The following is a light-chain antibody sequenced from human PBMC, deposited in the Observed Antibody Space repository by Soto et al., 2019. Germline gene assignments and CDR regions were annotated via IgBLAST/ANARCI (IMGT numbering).Light chain of an antibody. V-gene: IGLV2-23*02. CDR1: SRDVGSYNL. Sequence: QSARAQPASVSGSPGHSITISRTGTSRDVGSYNLVPLYQQHPGKAPKLMIYEVSKRPSGVSNRFSGSKSANTASLTISGLQADDEADYYCCSYGGRSTYVFGPGTKVTVL. J-gene: IGLJ1*01. CDR2: EVS. CDR3: CSYGGRSTYV.